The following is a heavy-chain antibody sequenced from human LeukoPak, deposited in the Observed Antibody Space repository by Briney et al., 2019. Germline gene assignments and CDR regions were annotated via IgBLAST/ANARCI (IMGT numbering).Heavy chain of an antibody. J-gene: IGHJ6*02. CDR1: GGSISSYY. Sequence: PSETLSLTCTVSGGSISSYYWSWIRQPPGKGLEWIGYIYYSGSTNYNPSLTSRVTISVDTSKNQFSLKLTSVTAADTAVYYCARQYYYYSHMDVWGQGTTVTVSS. CDR3: ARQYYYYSHMDV. CDR2: IYYSGST. V-gene: IGHV4-59*08.